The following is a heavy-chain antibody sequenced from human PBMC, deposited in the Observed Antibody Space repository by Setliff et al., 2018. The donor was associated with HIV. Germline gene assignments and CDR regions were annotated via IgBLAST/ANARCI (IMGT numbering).Heavy chain of an antibody. CDR3: AKTIGRYFDIFDN. CDR2: FDSTGSP. CDR1: GDSVSSSPYY. Sequence: PSETLSLTCSVSGDSVSSSPYYWSWIRQPAGKGLEWIGRFDSTGSPDYNPSLKSRVTISIDTSKNHFSLKLSSVTAADTAVYYCAKTIGRYFDIFDNWGQGTLVTVSS. D-gene: IGHD3-9*01. J-gene: IGHJ4*02. V-gene: IGHV4-61*02.